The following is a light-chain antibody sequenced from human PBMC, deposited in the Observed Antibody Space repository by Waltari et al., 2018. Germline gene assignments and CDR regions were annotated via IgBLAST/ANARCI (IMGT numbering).Light chain of an antibody. CDR3: SSYTSSFTYV. V-gene: IGLV2-14*01. CDR1: SSDVGGHNY. CDR2: AVR. Sequence: QSALTQPASVSGSPGQSITISCTGTSSDVGGHNYVSWYQQHPGKAPKLMIYAVRTRPSGASNRFSGSKSGNTASLTISGLQAEDEADYYCSSYTSSFTYVFGTGTKVTVL. J-gene: IGLJ1*01.